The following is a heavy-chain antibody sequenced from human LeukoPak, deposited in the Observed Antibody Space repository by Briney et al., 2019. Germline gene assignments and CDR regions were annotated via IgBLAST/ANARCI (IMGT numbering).Heavy chain of an antibody. V-gene: IGHV1-46*01. CDR1: GYTFTSYY. Sequence: ASVKVSCKASGYTFTSYYMHWVRQAPGQGLEWMGIINPSGGSASYAQKFQGRVTITADESTSTAYMELSSLRSEDTAVYYCARDRGERWPYESWGQGTLVTVSS. CDR2: INPSGGSA. D-gene: IGHD5-24*01. CDR3: ARDRGERWPYES. J-gene: IGHJ4*02.